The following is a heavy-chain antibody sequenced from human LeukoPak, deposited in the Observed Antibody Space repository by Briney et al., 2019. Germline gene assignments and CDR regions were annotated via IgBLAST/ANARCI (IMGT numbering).Heavy chain of an antibody. J-gene: IGHJ5*02. CDR3: ANKPAGFDP. CDR2: ISVSGDGT. Sequence: GGSLRLSCISSGFTFSSDAITWVRQAPGKGLEWVSSISVSGDGTYYADSVKGRFTISRDNSKNTLYLQINSLRAEDTAVYYCANKPAGFDPWGQGTLVTVSS. CDR1: GFTFSSDA. V-gene: IGHV3-23*01. D-gene: IGHD1-14*01.